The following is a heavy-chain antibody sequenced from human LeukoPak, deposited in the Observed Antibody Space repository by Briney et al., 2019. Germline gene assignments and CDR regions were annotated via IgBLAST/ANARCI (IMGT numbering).Heavy chain of an antibody. D-gene: IGHD1-26*01. CDR2: IIPLFGTA. V-gene: IGHV1-69*13. CDR1: GYTFTSYD. CDR3: ARDSGSYFFSPNWFDP. J-gene: IGHJ5*02. Sequence: SVKVSCKASGYTFTSYDINWVRQAPGQGLEWMGGIIPLFGTANYAQKSQGRVTITADESTSTAYMELSSLRSEDTAVYYCARDSGSYFFSPNWFDPWGQGTLVTVSS.